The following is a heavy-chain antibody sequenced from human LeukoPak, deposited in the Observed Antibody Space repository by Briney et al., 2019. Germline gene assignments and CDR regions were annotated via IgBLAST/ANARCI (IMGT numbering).Heavy chain of an antibody. V-gene: IGHV4-39*01. D-gene: IGHD6-25*01. J-gene: IGHJ4*02. CDR3: ARRGNSGRSFDY. CDR1: GDSISSSNYY. CDR2: IYYSGSVST. Sequence: SETLSLTCTVSGDSISSSNYYWGWIRQPPGKGLEWIGSIYYSGSVSTYYDPSLKSRVTISVDTSKNQVSLKLNSVTAADTAVYYCARRGNSGRSFDYWGQGTLVIVSS.